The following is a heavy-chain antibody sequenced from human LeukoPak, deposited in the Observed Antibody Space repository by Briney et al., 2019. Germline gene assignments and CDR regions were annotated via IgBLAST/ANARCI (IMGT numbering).Heavy chain of an antibody. J-gene: IGHJ2*01. Sequence: KPSETLSLTCTVSGGSISSSSYYWDWIRQSPGKGLEWIGYIYASGSTNYNPSLKSRVTISVDTSKNQFSLKLSSVTAADTAVYYCARASITIFGVVIPYWYFDLWGRGTLVTVSS. CDR2: IYASGST. CDR1: GGSISSSSYY. V-gene: IGHV4-61*05. D-gene: IGHD3-3*01. CDR3: ARASITIFGVVIPYWYFDL.